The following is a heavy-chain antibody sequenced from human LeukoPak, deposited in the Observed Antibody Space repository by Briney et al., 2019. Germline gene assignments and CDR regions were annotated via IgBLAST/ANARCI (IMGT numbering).Heavy chain of an antibody. D-gene: IGHD5-12*01. V-gene: IGHV4-39*01. J-gene: IGHJ4*02. CDR1: GGSISSSSYY. CDR2: IYYSGST. Sequence: TETLSLTCTVSGGSISSSSYYWGWIRQPPGKGLEWIASIYYSGSTYYNPSLKSRVTIFVDTSKNQFSLKLSSVTAADTAVYYCVRHYPHSDYVFDYWGQGTLVTVSS. CDR3: VRHYPHSDYVFDY.